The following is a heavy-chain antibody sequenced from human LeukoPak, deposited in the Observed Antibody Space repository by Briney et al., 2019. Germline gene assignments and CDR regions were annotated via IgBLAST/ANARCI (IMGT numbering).Heavy chain of an antibody. D-gene: IGHD3-22*01. CDR2: IYYGETT. Sequence: SETLYLTCTISSGSISSSSYYWGWIRQPPGKGLEWIADIYYGETTYYNPSLKSVVTISIDTSNNHFSLRLSSVTAEDTALYCGARRGYYDSTGYLDWGQGTLVTVSS. CDR3: ARRGYYDSTGYLD. CDR1: SGSISSSSYY. J-gene: IGHJ1*01. V-gene: IGHV4-39*02.